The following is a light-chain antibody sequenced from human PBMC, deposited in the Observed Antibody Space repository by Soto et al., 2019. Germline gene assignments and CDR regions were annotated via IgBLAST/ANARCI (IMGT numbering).Light chain of an antibody. CDR2: GAS. CDR1: QSVSSN. CDR3: QQNVNSPIT. V-gene: IGKV3-15*01. Sequence: IVMTHFPGTLSLSHWARATLSCRASQSVSSNLAWYQQKPGQAPRLLIYGASTMATGIPARFSGSGSGTDFTLTISSLQSEDFAMYYCQQNVNSPITFGQGTRLEIK. J-gene: IGKJ5*01.